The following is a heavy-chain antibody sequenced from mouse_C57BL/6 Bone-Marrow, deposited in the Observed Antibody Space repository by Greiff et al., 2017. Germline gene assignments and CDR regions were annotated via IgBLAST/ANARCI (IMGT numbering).Heavy chain of an antibody. CDR2: IHPSDSDT. CDR3: ACYYDYDGWFDY. D-gene: IGHD2-4*01. V-gene: IGHV1-74*01. Sequence: VQLQQSGAELVKPGASVKVSCKASGYTFTSYWMNWVKPRPGQGLEWIGRIHPSDSDTNYNQKFKGKATLTVDKSSSTAYMQLSSLTSEDSAVYDCACYYDYDGWFDYWGQGTTLTGAS. J-gene: IGHJ2*01. CDR1: GYTFTSYW.